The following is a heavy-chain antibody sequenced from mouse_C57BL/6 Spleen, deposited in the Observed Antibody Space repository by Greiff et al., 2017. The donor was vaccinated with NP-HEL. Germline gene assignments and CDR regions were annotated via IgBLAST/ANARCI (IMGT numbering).Heavy chain of an antibody. Sequence: VQLQQPGAELVRPGSSVKLSCKASGYTFTSYWMHWVKQRPIQGLEWIGNIDPSDSETHYNQKFKDKATLTVDKSSSTAYMQLSSLTSEDSAVYDRARSVYYYGSSTWYFDVWGTGTTVTVSS. CDR3: ARSVYYYGSSTWYFDV. V-gene: IGHV1-52*01. CDR2: IDPSDSET. J-gene: IGHJ1*03. CDR1: GYTFTSYW. D-gene: IGHD1-1*01.